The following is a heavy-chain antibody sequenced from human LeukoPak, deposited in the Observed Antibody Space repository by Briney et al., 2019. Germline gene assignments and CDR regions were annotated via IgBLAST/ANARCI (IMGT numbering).Heavy chain of an antibody. V-gene: IGHV3-15*07. J-gene: IGHJ4*02. D-gene: IGHD1-26*01. CDR1: GFTFSNAW. CDR3: ATGGPFFDY. Sequence: DPGGSLRLSCAGSGFTFSNAWMNWVRQAPGKGLKWVGRIKSKVNGGTIDYAAPVKGRFTISRDDSKNTVYLQMNSLKTEDTGVYYCATGGPFFDYWGQGTLVTVSS. CDR2: IKSKVNGGTI.